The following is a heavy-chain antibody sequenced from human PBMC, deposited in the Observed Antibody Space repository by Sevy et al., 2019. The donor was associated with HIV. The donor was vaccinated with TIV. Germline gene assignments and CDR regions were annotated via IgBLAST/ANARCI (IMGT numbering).Heavy chain of an antibody. CDR2: IIPIYATT. CDR3: AAGRNWNYFVDY. CDR1: GGTFSSYA. Sequence: ASVKVSCRASGGTFSSYAISWVRQAPGQGLEWVGGIIPIYATTIYAQSFQGRLTITADDSTDIVYMELTSLRSEDTAVYYCAAGRNWNYFVDYWGRGTLVTVSS. J-gene: IGHJ4*02. V-gene: IGHV1-69*13. D-gene: IGHD1-7*01.